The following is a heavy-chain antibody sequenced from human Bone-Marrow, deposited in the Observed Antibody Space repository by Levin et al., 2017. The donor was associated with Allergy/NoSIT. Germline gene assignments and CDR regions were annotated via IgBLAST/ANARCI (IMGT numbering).Heavy chain of an antibody. V-gene: IGHV3-49*03. D-gene: IGHD2-15*01. CDR3: TRRGGRRVCSGGSCYNYYYYGMDV. CDR2: IRSKAYGGTT. Sequence: QAGGSLRLSCTASGFTFGDYAMSWFRQAPGKGLEWVGFIRSKAYGGTTEYAASVKGRFTISRDDSKSIAYLQMNSLKTEDTAVYYCTRRGGRRVCSGGSCYNYYYYGMDVWGQGTTVTVSS. J-gene: IGHJ6*02. CDR1: GFTFGDYA.